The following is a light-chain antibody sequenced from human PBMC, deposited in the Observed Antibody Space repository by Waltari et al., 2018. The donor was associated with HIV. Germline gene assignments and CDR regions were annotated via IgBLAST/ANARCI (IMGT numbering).Light chain of an antibody. CDR2: GAS. V-gene: IGKV3-20*01. CDR1: QSVSSSY. J-gene: IGKJ1*01. Sequence: EIVLTPSPGTLSLSPGERATLPCRASQSVSSSYLAWYQQKPGQAPRLLIYGASSRATGIPDRFSGSGSGTDFTLTISRLEPEDFAVYYCQQYGSSPWTFGQGTKVEIK. CDR3: QQYGSSPWT.